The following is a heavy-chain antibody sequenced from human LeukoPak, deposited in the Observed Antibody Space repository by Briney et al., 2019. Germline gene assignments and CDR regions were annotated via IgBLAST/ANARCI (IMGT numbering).Heavy chain of an antibody. CDR3: ARDRRGYDHLDY. Sequence: SETLSLTCTVSGGSISSGDYYWSWIRQPPGKGLEWIGYIYYSGITYYNPSLQSRVTISVDTSMKQFSLQLSSVTAADTAVYYCARDRRGYDHLDYWGQGTLVTVSS. CDR1: GGSISSGDYY. V-gene: IGHV4-30-4*01. CDR2: IYYSGIT. J-gene: IGHJ4*02. D-gene: IGHD5-12*01.